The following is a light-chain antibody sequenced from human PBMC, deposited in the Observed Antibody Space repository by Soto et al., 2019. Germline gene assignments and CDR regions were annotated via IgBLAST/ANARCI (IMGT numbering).Light chain of an antibody. CDR1: SSNIGTSS. CDR3: AAWDDSLNGHV. J-gene: IGLJ1*01. CDR2: TTN. Sequence: QSVLTQPHSASGTPGQRVTISCSGSSSNIGTSSVHWFQQLPGTAPKLRISTTNQRPSGVPERFSGSKSGTSASLAISGLQSEDEADYYCAAWDDSLNGHVFGTGTKLTVL. V-gene: IGLV1-44*01.